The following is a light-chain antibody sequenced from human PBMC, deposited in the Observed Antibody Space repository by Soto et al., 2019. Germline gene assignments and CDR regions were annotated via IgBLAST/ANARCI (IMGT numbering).Light chain of an antibody. J-gene: IGLJ3*02. V-gene: IGLV2-14*01. CDR1: SSDVGGYNY. Sequence: QSVLNQPASVSGSPGQSITISCTGTSSDVGGYNYVSWYQQHPGKAPKLMIYEVSNRPSGFSNRFSGSKSGNTASLTISGLQAEDEADYYCNSYTSSSTWVFGGGTKLTVL. CDR2: EVS. CDR3: NSYTSSSTWV.